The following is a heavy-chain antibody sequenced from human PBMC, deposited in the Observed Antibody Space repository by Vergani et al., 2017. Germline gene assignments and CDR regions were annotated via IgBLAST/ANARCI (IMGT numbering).Heavy chain of an antibody. CDR3: AREGFLEWHKRKNYFDY. CDR2: INPNSGGT. D-gene: IGHD3-3*01. V-gene: IGHV1-2*04. J-gene: IGHJ4*02. CDR1: GYTFTGYY. Sequence: QVQLVQSGAEVKKPGASVKVSCKASGYTFTGYYMHWVRQAPGQGLEWMGWINPNSGGTNYAQKFQGWVTMTRDTSISTAYMELSRLRSDDTAVYYCAREGFLEWHKRKNYFDYWGQGTLVTVSS.